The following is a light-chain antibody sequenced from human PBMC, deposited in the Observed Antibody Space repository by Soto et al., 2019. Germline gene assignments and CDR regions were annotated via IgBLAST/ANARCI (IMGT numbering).Light chain of an antibody. Sequence: DVVMTHSPLSLPVTLGQPASISCRSRQGLLHRNGDTFLSWFQQRPGQSPRRLIYQVSNRDSGVPDRFSGSGGGTDFPVTICRVEAHDVGIYSYMRGTHRTYTFGHRT. V-gene: IGKV2-30*02. CDR3: MRGTHRTYT. J-gene: IGKJ2*01. CDR1: QGLLHRNGDTF. CDR2: QVS.